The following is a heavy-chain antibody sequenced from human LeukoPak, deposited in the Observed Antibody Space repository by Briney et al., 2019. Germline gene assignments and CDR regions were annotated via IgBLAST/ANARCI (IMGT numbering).Heavy chain of an antibody. Sequence: GGSLRLSCAASEFTFSSYAMSWVRLAPGKGLEWVSGISSSGANTHYADSVKGRFTISRVNSKNTVYLQMNSLRAEDTAVYYCAKERRGYSGLVDYWGQGTLVTVSS. D-gene: IGHD5-12*01. CDR2: ISSSGANT. J-gene: IGHJ4*02. V-gene: IGHV3-23*01. CDR1: EFTFSSYA. CDR3: AKERRGYSGLVDY.